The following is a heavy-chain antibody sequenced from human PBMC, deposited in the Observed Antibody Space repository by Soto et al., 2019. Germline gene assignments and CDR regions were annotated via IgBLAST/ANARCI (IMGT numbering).Heavy chain of an antibody. V-gene: IGHV3-9*01. Sequence: GGSLRLSCAASGFTFDDYAMHWVRQAPGKGLEWVSGISWNSGSIGYADSVKGRFTISRDNAKNSLYLQMNSLRAEDTALYYCAKGPIAAAGTEIYYFDYWGQGTLVTVSS. CDR2: ISWNSGSI. CDR3: AKGPIAAAGTEIYYFDY. CDR1: GFTFDDYA. J-gene: IGHJ4*02. D-gene: IGHD6-13*01.